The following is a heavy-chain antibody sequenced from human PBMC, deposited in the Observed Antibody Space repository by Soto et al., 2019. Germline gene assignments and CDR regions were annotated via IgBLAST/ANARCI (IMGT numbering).Heavy chain of an antibody. D-gene: IGHD3-22*01. CDR2: ISSNGGST. V-gene: IGHV3-64D*06. CDR1: GFTFSTSA. CDR3: AKAPSRITMIVVVYYFDY. J-gene: IGHJ4*02. Sequence: PGGSLRLFCAASGFTFSTSAMNWVRQAPGKGLEYVSAISSNGGSTYYADSVKGRFTISRDSSKNTLYLQMSSLRAEDTAVYYCAKAPSRITMIVVVYYFDYWGQGTLVTVSS.